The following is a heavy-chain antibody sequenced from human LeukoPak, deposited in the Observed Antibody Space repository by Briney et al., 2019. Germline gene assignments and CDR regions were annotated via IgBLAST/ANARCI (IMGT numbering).Heavy chain of an antibody. CDR2: TYYRSKWFN. CDR1: GDGVSTNNAAA. Sequence: SQTLSLTCVISGDGVSTNNAAAWNWFRQSPSRGLEWLGRTYYRSKWFNEYAISVKSRMLINADTSRNQFSLQLNSVTSEDTAMYYCARGTRNAFDSWGQGTLVTVSS. D-gene: IGHD2-2*01. V-gene: IGHV6-1*01. J-gene: IGHJ4*02. CDR3: ARGTRNAFDS.